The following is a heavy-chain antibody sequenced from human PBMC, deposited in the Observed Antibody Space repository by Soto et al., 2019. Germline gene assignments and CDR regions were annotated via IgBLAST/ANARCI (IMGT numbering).Heavy chain of an antibody. CDR2: IIPILGIA. CDR3: ARSPGGYQNYYYYYMDV. J-gene: IGHJ6*03. CDR1: GGTFSSYT. D-gene: IGHD3-22*01. V-gene: IGHV1-69*02. Sequence: ASVKVSCKASGGTFSSYTISWVRQAPGQGLEWMGRIIPILGIANYAQKFQGRVTITADKSTSTAYMELSSLRSEDTAVYYCARSPGGYQNYYYYYMDVWGKGTTVTVSS.